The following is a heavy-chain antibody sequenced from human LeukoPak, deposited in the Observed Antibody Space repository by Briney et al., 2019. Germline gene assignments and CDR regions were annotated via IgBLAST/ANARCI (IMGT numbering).Heavy chain of an antibody. CDR3: SWDHTGKEDI. V-gene: IGHV3-74*01. CDR1: ASTFSNYW. J-gene: IGHJ3*02. Sequence: GGSLGLSCAASASTFSNYWMHWVRQAPGKGLVWVSRINPDGSRTNYADSVAGRFTISRDNAKNTLYLQMNSLRVEDTAVYYCSWDHTGKEDIWGQGTMVSVSS. D-gene: IGHD1-26*01. CDR2: INPDGSRT.